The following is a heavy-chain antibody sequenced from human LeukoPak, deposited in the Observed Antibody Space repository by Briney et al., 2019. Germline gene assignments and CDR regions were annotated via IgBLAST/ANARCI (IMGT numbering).Heavy chain of an antibody. V-gene: IGHV3-30*18. CDR2: VSFDSNNI. D-gene: IGHD7-27*01. Sequence: GGSLRLSCAASGFTFSTYGMHWVRQAPGKGLEWVAVVSFDSNNIYCADSVKGRFTISRDNSKNTLYLQMNSLRGEDTAVYYCAKAHLPRHEPGNFYFDYWGQGTLVTVSS. CDR1: GFTFSTYG. J-gene: IGHJ4*02. CDR3: AKAHLPRHEPGNFYFDY.